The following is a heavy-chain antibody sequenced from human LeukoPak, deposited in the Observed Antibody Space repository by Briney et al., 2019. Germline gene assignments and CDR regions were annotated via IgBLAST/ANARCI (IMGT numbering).Heavy chain of an antibody. J-gene: IGHJ4*02. CDR1: GYSFTDYW. D-gene: IGHD1-1*01. V-gene: IGHV5-51*01. Sequence: GESRKISCKGSGYSFTDYWIGWVRQMRGKGLEWMGIIYPGDFDTRYSPSFQGQVTISVDKSISTAYLQWSSLQASDTAMYYCARRRLERTERNYFDYWGRGTLVTVSS. CDR3: ARRRLERTERNYFDY. CDR2: IYPGDFDT.